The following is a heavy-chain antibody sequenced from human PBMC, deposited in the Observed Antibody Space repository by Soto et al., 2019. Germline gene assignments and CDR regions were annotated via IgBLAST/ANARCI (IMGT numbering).Heavy chain of an antibody. Sequence: QEQLVESGGGVVQPGKSLRLSCVASGIAFSRYGMHWVRQAPGKGLEWLALIWHDGSDKYYADSVKGRFTISRDNSQNTVFLEMNSLRLEDTSVYHCVRDSSVSIEYFQRSGQGTLVTVSS. CDR3: VRDSSVSIEYFQR. CDR1: GIAFSRYG. CDR2: IWHDGSDK. J-gene: IGHJ1*01. V-gene: IGHV3-33*01. D-gene: IGHD3-22*01.